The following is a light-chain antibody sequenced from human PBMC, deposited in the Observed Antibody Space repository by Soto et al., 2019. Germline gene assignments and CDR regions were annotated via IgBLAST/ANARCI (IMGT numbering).Light chain of an antibody. Sequence: QSALTQPASVSGSPGQSITISCTGTSSDVGGYNYVSWSQQHPGKAPKLIIYEVSNRPSGVSNRFSGSKSGNTASLTISGLQAEDEADYYCSSYPATDTYVFGTGTKVTVL. CDR3: SSYPATDTYV. J-gene: IGLJ1*01. CDR2: EVS. V-gene: IGLV2-14*01. CDR1: SSDVGGYNY.